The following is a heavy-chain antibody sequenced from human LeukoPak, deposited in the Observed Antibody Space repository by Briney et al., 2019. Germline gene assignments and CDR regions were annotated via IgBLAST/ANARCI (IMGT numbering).Heavy chain of an antibody. D-gene: IGHD3-22*01. CDR2: ISGSGIST. Sequence: ETLSLTCSVSGGSISSFYWSWIRQAPGKGLEWVSGISGSGISTYYADSVKGRFTISRDNSKNTLYLQMNSLRVEDTAVYYCAKSWNYYDSSGDDALDIWGQGTMVTVSS. J-gene: IGHJ3*02. CDR3: AKSWNYYDSSGDDALDI. CDR1: GGSISSFY. V-gene: IGHV3-23*01.